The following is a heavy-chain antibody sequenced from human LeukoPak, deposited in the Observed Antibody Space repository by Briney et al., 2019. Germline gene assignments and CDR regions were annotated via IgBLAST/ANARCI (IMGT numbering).Heavy chain of an antibody. CDR3: ATTLAYRSTSLVFDY. CDR2: FDPEDGET. D-gene: IGHD2-2*01. V-gene: IGHV1-24*01. CDR1: GYALTLLS. Sequence: GASGKLSCNVSGYALTLLSVHWVRDPPGKGLEWVGGFDPEDGETIYAQKYQGRVTMSDDTSTDTAYMELSSLRSEDTAVYYCATTLAYRSTSLVFDYWGQGTLVAVSS. J-gene: IGHJ4*02.